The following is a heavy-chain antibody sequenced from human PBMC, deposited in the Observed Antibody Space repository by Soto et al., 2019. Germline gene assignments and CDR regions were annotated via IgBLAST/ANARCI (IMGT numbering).Heavy chain of an antibody. CDR1: AIAFISDP. J-gene: IGHJ4*02. CDR2: IRGSGDFT. D-gene: IGHD3-9*01. Sequence: PGGGLRHSCAASAIAFISDPMSWVRQAPGKGLEWVSVIRGSGDFTFYADSGKGGFTISRDNSKNTLYLQMNTLRAEDTAVYYCAKTQNDIVDYSGQGTLVTV. CDR3: AKTQNDIVDY. V-gene: IGHV3-23*01.